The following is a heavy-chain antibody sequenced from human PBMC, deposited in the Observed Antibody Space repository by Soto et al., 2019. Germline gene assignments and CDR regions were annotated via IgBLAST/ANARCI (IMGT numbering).Heavy chain of an antibody. CDR2: ISGSGGST. Sequence: PGGSLRLSCAASGFTFSSYAMSWVRQAPGKGLEWVSAISGSGGSTYYADSVKGRFTISRDNSKNTLYLQMNSLRAEDTAVYYCAKVITGKVYDIPHYYYGMDVWGQGTTVTVCS. D-gene: IGHD2-8*01. CDR3: AKVITGKVYDIPHYYYGMDV. J-gene: IGHJ6*02. V-gene: IGHV3-23*01. CDR1: GFTFSSYA.